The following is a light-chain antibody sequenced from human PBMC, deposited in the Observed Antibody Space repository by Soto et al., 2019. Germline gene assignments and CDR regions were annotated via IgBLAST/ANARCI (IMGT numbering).Light chain of an antibody. J-gene: IGLJ2*01. CDR2: EVS. V-gene: IGLV2-23*02. CDR3: CSYAGSSTLV. CDR1: SSDVGSYNL. Sequence: QSVLTQPASVSGSPGQSITISCTGTSSDVGSYNLVSWYQQHPGKAPKLMIYEVSKRPSGVSNRFSGSKSGNTASLTISGLQAEDEADYYCCSYAGSSTLVFGGVTKLTVL.